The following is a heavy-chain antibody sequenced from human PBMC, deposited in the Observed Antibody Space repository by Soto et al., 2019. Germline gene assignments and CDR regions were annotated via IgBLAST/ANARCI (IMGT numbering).Heavy chain of an antibody. CDR2: ISAYKGNT. CDR3: ARDRSYGSGTVNWFDP. V-gene: IGHV1-18*01. CDR1: GYTFTSYG. Sequence: QVQLVQSGAEVKKPGASVKVSCKASGYTFTSYGISWVRQAPGQGLEWMGWISAYKGNTNYAQKLQGRVTMTTDTTTSTAYMELRSLRSDDTAVYYCARDRSYGSGTVNWFDPWGQGTLVTVSS. J-gene: IGHJ5*02. D-gene: IGHD3-10*01.